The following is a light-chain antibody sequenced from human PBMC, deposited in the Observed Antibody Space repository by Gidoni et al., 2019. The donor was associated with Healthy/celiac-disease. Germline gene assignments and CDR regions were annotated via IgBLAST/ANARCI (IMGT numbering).Light chain of an antibody. CDR3: QVWDTSTAV. CDR2: QDN. J-gene: IGLJ1*01. Sequence: SYELTQPPSVSVSPGQTASITCSGNKLGDKYACWYQQKPGQSPVLVIYQDNKRPSGIPERFPGSNSGNTATLTISGSQAMDEADYYCQVWDTSTAVFGTGTKVTVL. V-gene: IGLV3-1*01. CDR1: KLGDKY.